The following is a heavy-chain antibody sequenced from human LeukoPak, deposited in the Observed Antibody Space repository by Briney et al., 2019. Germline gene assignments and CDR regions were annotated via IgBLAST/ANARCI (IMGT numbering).Heavy chain of an antibody. CDR2: ISGSGGST. J-gene: IGHJ4*02. D-gene: IGHD2-2*01. V-gene: IGHV3-23*01. CDR3: AKSRIWVVPAATFDY. CDR1: GSTFSSYA. Sequence: GGSLRLSCAASGSTFSSYAMSWVRQAPGKGLEWVSAISGSGGSTYYADSVKGRFTISRDNSKNTLYLQMNSLRAEDTAVYYCAKSRIWVVPAATFDYWGQGTLVTVSS.